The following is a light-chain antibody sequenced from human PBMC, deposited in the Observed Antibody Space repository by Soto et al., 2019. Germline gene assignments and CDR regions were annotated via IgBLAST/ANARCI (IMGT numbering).Light chain of an antibody. CDR1: QSVNIN. Sequence: VLTQSPGTLSLSPGERATLSCRASQSVNINLAWYQQKPGQSPRLLIYDTSTRATGIPARFSGSGSGTEFTLTIRSLQSEDFAVYYCQQYNNWPPITFGQGTRREIK. CDR2: DTS. CDR3: QQYNNWPPIT. J-gene: IGKJ5*01. V-gene: IGKV3-15*01.